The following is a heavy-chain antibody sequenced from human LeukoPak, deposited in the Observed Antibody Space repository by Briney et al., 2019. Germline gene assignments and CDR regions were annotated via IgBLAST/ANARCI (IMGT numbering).Heavy chain of an antibody. V-gene: IGHV3-43*02. D-gene: IGHD6-19*01. CDR1: GFTFDDYA. J-gene: IGHJ3*02. Sequence: GGSLRLSCAASGFTFDDYAMHWVRQAPGKGLEWVSLISGDGGSTYYADSVKSRFTISRDNSKNSLYLQMNSLRTEDTALYYCAKDRGSSGWYSDAFDIWGQGTMVTVSS. CDR2: ISGDGGST. CDR3: AKDRGSSGWYSDAFDI.